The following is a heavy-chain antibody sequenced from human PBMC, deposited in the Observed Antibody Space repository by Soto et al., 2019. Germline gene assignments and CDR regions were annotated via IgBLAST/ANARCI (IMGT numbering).Heavy chain of an antibody. V-gene: IGHV3-33*01. J-gene: IGHJ4*02. CDR2: IWHDGKEK. CDR1: GFTFSNFG. CDR3: ARDPGQDEAMDY. Sequence: QVQVVESGGGVVQPGRSLKLSCAASGFTFSNFGMHWVRQAPGKGLEWVAVIWHDGKEKYYADSAKGRSTISRDNSKTTLYLQMNSLRAEDTAVYYCARDPGQDEAMDYWGQGTLVTVSS.